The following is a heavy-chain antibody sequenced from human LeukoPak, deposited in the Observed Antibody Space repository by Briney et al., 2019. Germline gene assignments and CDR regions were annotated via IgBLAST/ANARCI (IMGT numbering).Heavy chain of an antibody. V-gene: IGHV1-8*01. CDR3: ARVYGDYAYYFDY. CDR1: GYTFTSYD. CDR2: MNPNSGNT. Sequence: ASVKVSCKASGYTFTSYDINWVRQATGQGLVWMGWMNPNSGNTGYAQKFQGRVTMTRNTSISTAYMELSSLRSEDTAVYYCARVYGDYAYYFDYWGQGTLVTVSS. D-gene: IGHD4-17*01. J-gene: IGHJ4*02.